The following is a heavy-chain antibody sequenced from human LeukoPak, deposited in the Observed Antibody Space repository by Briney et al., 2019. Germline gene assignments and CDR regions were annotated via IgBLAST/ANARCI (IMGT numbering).Heavy chain of an antibody. J-gene: IGHJ4*02. D-gene: IGHD4-11*01. CDR2: IYYSGST. CDR3: ARAPVTTWMFDY. CDR1: GGSISSYY. Sequence: PSETLSLTCTVSGGSISSYYWSWIRQPPGKGLEWIGYIYYSGSTNYNPSLKSRVTISVDTSKNQFSLKLSSVTAADTAVYYCARAPVTTWMFDYWGQGTLVTVSS. V-gene: IGHV4-59*01.